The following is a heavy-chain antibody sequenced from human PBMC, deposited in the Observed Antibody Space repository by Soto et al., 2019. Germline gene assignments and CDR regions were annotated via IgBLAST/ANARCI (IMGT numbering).Heavy chain of an antibody. Sequence: QVQLVQSGAEVKKPGSSVKVSCKASGGTFSSYAISWVRQAPGQGLEWMGGIIPIFGTANYAQKFHGRVTITADESTSTAYMELSSLRSEDTAVYYCARRKDDCSGGSCYSVDYYYGMDVWGQGTTVTVSS. J-gene: IGHJ6*02. CDR3: ARRKDDCSGGSCYSVDYYYGMDV. CDR1: GGTFSSYA. D-gene: IGHD2-15*01. CDR2: IIPIFGTA. V-gene: IGHV1-69*01.